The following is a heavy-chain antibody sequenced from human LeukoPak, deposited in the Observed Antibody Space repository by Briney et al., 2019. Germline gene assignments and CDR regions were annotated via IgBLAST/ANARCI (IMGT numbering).Heavy chain of an antibody. D-gene: IGHD3-10*01. CDR2: ISGSGGST. J-gene: IGHJ6*03. Sequence: PGGSLRLSCAASGFTFSSYAMSWVRQAPGKGLEWVSAISGSGGSTYYADSVKGRFTISRDNSKNTPYLQMNSLRAEDTAVYYCAKARGVTMVRGPYYYYYMDVWGKGTTVTVSS. CDR3: AKARGVTMVRGPYYYYYMDV. CDR1: GFTFSSYA. V-gene: IGHV3-23*01.